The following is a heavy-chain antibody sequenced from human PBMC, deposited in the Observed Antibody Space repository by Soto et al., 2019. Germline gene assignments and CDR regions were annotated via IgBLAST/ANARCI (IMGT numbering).Heavy chain of an antibody. CDR3: ARDYHPSRLNNWFDP. CDR1: GYTFTGYY. D-gene: IGHD3-16*02. J-gene: IGHJ5*02. CDR2: INPNSGGT. Sequence: ASVKVSCKASGYTFTGYYIHWVRQASGQGLEWMGWINPNSGGTNYAQKFQGRVTMTRDASISTAYMELSRLRSDDTAVYYCARDYHPSRLNNWFDPWGQGTLVTVSS. V-gene: IGHV1-2*02.